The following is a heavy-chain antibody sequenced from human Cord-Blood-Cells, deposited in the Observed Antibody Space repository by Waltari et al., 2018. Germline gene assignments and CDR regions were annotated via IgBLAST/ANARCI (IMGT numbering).Heavy chain of an antibody. V-gene: IGHV4-34*01. CDR1: RGSFSGYY. CDR2: NNHSGST. Sequence: QVQLQQWGAGLLKPSETLSLTCAVPRGSFSGYYWRWIRQPPGKGLEWIGENNHSGSTNYNPSLKSRVTISVDTSKNQFSLKLSSVTAADTAVYYCASGIKGYCSSTSCYYFDYWGQGTLVTVSS. D-gene: IGHD2-2*01. J-gene: IGHJ4*02. CDR3: ASGIKGYCSSTSCYYFDY.